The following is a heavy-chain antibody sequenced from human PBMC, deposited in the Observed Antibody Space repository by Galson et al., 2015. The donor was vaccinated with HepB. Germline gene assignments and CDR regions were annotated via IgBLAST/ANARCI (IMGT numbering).Heavy chain of an antibody. CDR2: ISSSSSYI. CDR3: ARGPAVVVGYFDY. J-gene: IGHJ4*02. Sequence: SLRLSCAASGFTFSSYNMNWVRQAPGKGLEWVSSISSSSSYIYYADSVKGRFTISRDNAKNSLYLQMNSLRAEDTAVYYCARGPAVVVGYFDYWGQGTLVTVSS. V-gene: IGHV3-21*01. D-gene: IGHD2-15*01. CDR1: GFTFSSYN.